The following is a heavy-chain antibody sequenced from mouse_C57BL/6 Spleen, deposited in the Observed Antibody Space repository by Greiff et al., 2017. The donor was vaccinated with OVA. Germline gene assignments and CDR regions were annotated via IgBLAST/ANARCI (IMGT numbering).Heavy chain of an antibody. Sequence: QVQLQQPGAELVKPGASVKLSCKASGYTFTSYWMHWVKQRPGQGLEWIGMIHPNSGSTNYNEKFKSKATLTVDKSSSTAYMQLSSLTSEDSAVYYCAISAAYYSIYYAMGYWGQGTSVTVSS. CDR1: GYTFTSYW. D-gene: IGHD2-5*01. J-gene: IGHJ4*01. V-gene: IGHV1-64*01. CDR3: AISAAYYSIYYAMGY. CDR2: IHPNSGST.